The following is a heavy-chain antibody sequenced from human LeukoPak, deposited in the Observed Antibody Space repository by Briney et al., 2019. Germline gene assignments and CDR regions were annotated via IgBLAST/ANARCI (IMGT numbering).Heavy chain of an antibody. V-gene: IGHV4-39*01. J-gene: IGHJ4*02. CDR1: GGSISSNNYY. CDR3: ARKITVWGSYPRHLSPFDY. D-gene: IGHD3-16*02. Sequence: SETLSLTCTVSGGSISSNNYYWGWIRQPPGKGLEWIGTIYYSGSTYYNPSLKSRVTISVDTSNNQFSLKLSSVAAADTAVYYCARKITVWGSYPRHLSPFDYWGQGTLVTVSS. CDR2: IYYSGST.